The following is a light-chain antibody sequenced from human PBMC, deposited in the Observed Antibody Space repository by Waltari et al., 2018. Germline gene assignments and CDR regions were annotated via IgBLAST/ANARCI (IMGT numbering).Light chain of an antibody. CDR2: ESK. V-gene: IGLV6-57*01. J-gene: IGLJ2*01. Sequence: FMLTQPQSMSESPGKTVTISCTRNSANIGSNYAQWYQHRPARSPTTIIYESKLRPSGVPDRFSGSIDSSSNSASLTISGLKTEDEADYYCQSYNGTNQVFGGGTRLTVL. CDR1: SANIGSNY. CDR3: QSYNGTNQV.